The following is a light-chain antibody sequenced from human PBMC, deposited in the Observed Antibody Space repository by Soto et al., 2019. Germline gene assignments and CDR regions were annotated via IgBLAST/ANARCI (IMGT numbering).Light chain of an antibody. CDR1: NSNIGRNY. J-gene: IGLJ3*02. CDR3: ATWDSSLRSGV. CDR2: DNR. Sequence: QSVLTQPPSVSAAPGQKVTIPCSGSNSNIGRNYVSWYQQLPGTAPKLLIYDNRERPSGIPGRFSGSKSGTSASLGITGLQTGDEADYYCATWDSSLRSGVFGGGTKLTVL. V-gene: IGLV1-51*01.